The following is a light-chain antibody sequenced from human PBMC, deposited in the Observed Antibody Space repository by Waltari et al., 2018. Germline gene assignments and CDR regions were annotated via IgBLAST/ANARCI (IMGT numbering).Light chain of an antibody. V-gene: IGLV3-21*02. CDR3: QVWDNDSKHYV. Sequence: SYVLTQPPSVSVAPGQTARLPCGGNNIGSNAVHWYQLKPGQAPILVMYDDNYRTCGIPDRFSCSNSGDTAALSISRVEAGDEADYYGQVWDNDSKHYVFGTGTTVTVL. J-gene: IGLJ1*01. CDR1: NIGSNA. CDR2: DDN.